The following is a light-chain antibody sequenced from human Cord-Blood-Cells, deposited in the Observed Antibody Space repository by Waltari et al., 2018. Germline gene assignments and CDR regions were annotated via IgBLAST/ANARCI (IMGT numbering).Light chain of an antibody. CDR1: SSDVGSYTL. CDR3: CSYAGSSTLV. CDR2: EGS. Sequence: QSALTQPASVSGSPGQSITIPCTGTSSDVGSYTLVPWYQQHPGKAPQLMIYEGSKRPSGVSNRFSGSKSGNTASLTISGLQAEDEADYYCCSYAGSSTLVFGGGTKLTVL. V-gene: IGLV2-23*01. J-gene: IGLJ3*02.